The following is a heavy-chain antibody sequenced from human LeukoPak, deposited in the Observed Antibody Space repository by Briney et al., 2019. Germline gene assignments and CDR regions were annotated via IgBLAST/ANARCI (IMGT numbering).Heavy chain of an antibody. D-gene: IGHD6-13*01. CDR2: IYSGGRT. J-gene: IGHJ4*02. CDR1: GFTVSRNY. V-gene: IGHV3-66*01. Sequence: GGSLRLSCAASGFTVSRNYMSWVRQAPGKGLEWVSVIYSGGRTYCADSVKGRFTISRDNSKNTLYLQMNRLRAEDTAVYYCARAGPSSSWHQFDYWGQGTLVTVSS. CDR3: ARAGPSSSWHQFDY.